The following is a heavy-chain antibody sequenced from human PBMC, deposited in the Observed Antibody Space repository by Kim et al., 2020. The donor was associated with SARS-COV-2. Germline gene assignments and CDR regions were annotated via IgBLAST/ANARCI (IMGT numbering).Heavy chain of an antibody. CDR1: GFTVSSNY. Sequence: GGSLRLSCAASGFTVSSNYMSWVRQAPGKGLEWVSVIYSGGSTYYADSVKGRFTISRDNSKNTLYLQMNSLRAEDTAVYYCARGSGHDYGDYGDFGGWGYYFDYWGQGTLVTVSS. J-gene: IGHJ4*02. D-gene: IGHD4-17*01. CDR3: ARGSGHDYGDYGDFGGWGYYFDY. CDR2: IYSGGST. V-gene: IGHV3-66*01.